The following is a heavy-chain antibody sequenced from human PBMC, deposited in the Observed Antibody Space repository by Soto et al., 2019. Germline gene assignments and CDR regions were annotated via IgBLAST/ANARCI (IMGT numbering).Heavy chain of an antibody. CDR1: GGSFSGYY. CDR2: INHSGST. V-gene: IGHV4-34*01. CDR3: ARVVNMITFGGVIADAFDI. D-gene: IGHD3-16*02. Sequence: QVQLQQWGAGLLKPSETLSLTCAVYGGSFSGYYWSWIRQPPGKGLEWIGEINHSGSTNYNPSLKSRVTISVDTSKNPFSLKLSSVTAADTAVYYCARVVNMITFGGVIADAFDIWGQGKMVTVSS. J-gene: IGHJ3*02.